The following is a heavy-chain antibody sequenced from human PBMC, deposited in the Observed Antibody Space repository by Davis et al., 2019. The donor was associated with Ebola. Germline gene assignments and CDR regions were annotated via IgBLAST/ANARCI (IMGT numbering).Heavy chain of an antibody. CDR1: GFTFSTYV. CDR2: ISSGSSSL. CDR3: ARAPYVSDRKTVDN. Sequence: GGSLRLSCAASGFTFSTYVMNWVRQAPGKGLEWVSSISSGSSSLYYADSVKGRFTISRDNAKNSLYLQMDSLRVEDTAVYYCARAPYVSDRKTVDNWGQGTLVTVSS. V-gene: IGHV3-21*04. D-gene: IGHD1-14*01. J-gene: IGHJ4*02.